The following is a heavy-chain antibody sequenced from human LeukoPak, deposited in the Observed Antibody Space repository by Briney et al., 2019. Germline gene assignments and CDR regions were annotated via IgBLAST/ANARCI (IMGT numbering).Heavy chain of an antibody. V-gene: IGHV3-30*18. CDR1: GVTFSSYG. CDR3: AKDPTSSTIVVPAALVDY. Sequence: GGSLRLSCAAAGVTFSSYGMHWVRQAPGKGLEWVAVISYDGSNKYYADSVKGRFTISRDNSKNTLYLQMNSLRAEDTAVYYCAKDPTSSTIVVPAALVDYWGQGTLVTVSS. CDR2: ISYDGSNK. J-gene: IGHJ4*02. D-gene: IGHD2-2*01.